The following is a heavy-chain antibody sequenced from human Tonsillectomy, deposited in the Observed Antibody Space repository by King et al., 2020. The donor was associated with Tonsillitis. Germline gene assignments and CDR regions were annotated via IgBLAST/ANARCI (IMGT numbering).Heavy chain of an antibody. CDR2: ISHDGSDT. Sequence: QLVESGGGVVHPGRSLTLSCAASGFNFSNYGMHWVRQAPGKGLEWVAVISHDGSDTYYIDSVRGRFTISRDNSKNTVSLHMTGLRPEDTDVYYCAADASTVAAWVDCWGQGSLVIVSS. CDR3: AADASTVAAWVDC. J-gene: IGHJ4*02. V-gene: IGHV3-30*03. CDR1: GFNFSNYG. D-gene: IGHD4-17*01.